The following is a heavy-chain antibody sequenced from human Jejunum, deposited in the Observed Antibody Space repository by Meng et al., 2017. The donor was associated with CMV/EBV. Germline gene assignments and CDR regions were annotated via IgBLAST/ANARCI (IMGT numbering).Heavy chain of an antibody. CDR3: ARGQRSYSGSYPEWFDP. V-gene: IGHV4-30-4*01. D-gene: IGHD1-26*01. Sequence: AQLQQSRPRFVKPSQTLSLTCTVSGGSISRCDYYWSWIRQPPGKGLEWIGCIYYSGSTYYNPSLKGRVTISVDTSKNQFSLNLSSVTAADTAVYYCARGQRSYSGSYPEWFDPWGQGTLVTVSS. CDR2: IYYSGST. CDR1: GGSISRCDYY. J-gene: IGHJ5*02.